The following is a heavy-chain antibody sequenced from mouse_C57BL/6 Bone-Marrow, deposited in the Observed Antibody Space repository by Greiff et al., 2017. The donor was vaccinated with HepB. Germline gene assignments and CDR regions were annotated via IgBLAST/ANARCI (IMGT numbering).Heavy chain of an antibody. V-gene: IGHV5-6*02. D-gene: IGHD3-2*02. CDR1: GFTFSSYG. J-gene: IGHJ3*01. Sequence: EVKLVESGGDLVKPGGSLKLSCAASGFTFSSYGMSWVRQTPDKRLEWVATISSGGSYTYYPDSVKGRFTISRDNAKNTLYLQMSSLKSEDTAIYYCASRQLRLEAYWGQGTLVTVSA. CDR3: ASRQLRLEAY. CDR2: ISSGGSYT.